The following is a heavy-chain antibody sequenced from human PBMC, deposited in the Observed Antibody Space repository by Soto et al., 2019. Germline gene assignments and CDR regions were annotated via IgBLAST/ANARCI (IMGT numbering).Heavy chain of an antibody. CDR2: ISSSGSTI. CDR3: ARGTQDARWYSSSWTHLKDV. V-gene: IGHV3-11*04. Sequence: GGSLRLSCAASGFTFSDYYMSWIRQAPGKGLEWVSYISSSGSTIYYADSVKGRFTISRDNAKNSLYLQMNSLRAEDTAVYYCARGTQDARWYSSSWTHLKDVWGQGTTVTVSS. CDR1: GFTFSDYY. D-gene: IGHD6-13*01. J-gene: IGHJ6*02.